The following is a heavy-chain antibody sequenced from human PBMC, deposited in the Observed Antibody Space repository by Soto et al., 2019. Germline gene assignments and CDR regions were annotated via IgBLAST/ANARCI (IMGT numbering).Heavy chain of an antibody. CDR3: ARGGWELRFNI. V-gene: IGHV4-34*01. CDR1: GGSFSGYY. J-gene: IGHJ5*02. Sequence: SETLSLTCAVYGGSFSGYYWSWVRQPPGKGLEWIGEVNHNGGTNYNPSLKSRVTISVDTSQNQFSLNLNSVAAADTAVYYCARGGWELRFNIWGQGTLVTISS. CDR2: VNHNGGT. D-gene: IGHD1-26*01.